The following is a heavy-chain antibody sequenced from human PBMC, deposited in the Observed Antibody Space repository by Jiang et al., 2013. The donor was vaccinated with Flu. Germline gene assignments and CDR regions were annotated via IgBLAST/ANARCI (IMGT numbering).Heavy chain of an antibody. CDR3: ARSSGYTYGFDFDY. CDR2: VNPTGGST. J-gene: IGHJ4*02. V-gene: IGHV1-46*01. CDR1: GYTFTTYY. Sequence: EVKKPGASVKVSCKASGYTFTTYYLHWVRQAPGQGLEWVGIVNPTGGSTNYAQKFQGRVSMTRDTSTSSVYMELSSLRSEDTAVYYCARSSGYTYGFDFDYWGQGTLVTVSS. D-gene: IGHD5-18*01.